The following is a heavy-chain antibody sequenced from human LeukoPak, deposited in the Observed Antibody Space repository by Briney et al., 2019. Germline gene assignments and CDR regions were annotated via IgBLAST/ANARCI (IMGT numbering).Heavy chain of an antibody. V-gene: IGHV3-7*01. CDR3: SRSLNY. J-gene: IGHJ4*02. Sequence: PGGSLRLSCATSGFSFSRSWMDWVRQAPGKGLEWVANIKKDGSETHYVDSAKGRFTISRDNAKNSLFLQVDNLRVEDTAIYYCSRSLNYWGQGTLVTVSS. CDR2: IKKDGSET. CDR1: GFSFSRSW.